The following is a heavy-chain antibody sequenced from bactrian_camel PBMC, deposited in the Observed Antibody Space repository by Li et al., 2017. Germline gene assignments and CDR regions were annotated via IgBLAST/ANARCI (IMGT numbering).Heavy chain of an antibody. CDR1: GFTFSCNC. CDR3: AALVPGGGAWCLASTDYEYTY. D-gene: IGHD7*01. V-gene: IGHV3S40*01. Sequence: EVQLVESGGGSVQAGETLRLSCTASGFTFSCNCMGWFRQAPGKEREGVARIYTGSENTYYADSVKGRFSISQDNAKNTVYLQMNSMKPEDTAMYHCAALVPGGGAWCLASTDYEYTYWGQGTQVTVS. J-gene: IGHJ4*01. CDR2: IYTGSENT.